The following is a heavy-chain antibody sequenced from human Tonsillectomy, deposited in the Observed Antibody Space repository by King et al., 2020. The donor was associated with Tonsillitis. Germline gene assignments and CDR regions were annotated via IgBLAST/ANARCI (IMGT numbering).Heavy chain of an antibody. CDR3: ASGILYRNHAFDI. Sequence: VQLVESGAEVKKPGASVKVSCKASGYTFTGYYMHWVRQAPGQGLEWMGWINPNSGSTNYAQKFQGRVTMTRDTSISTAYMELSRLRSDDTAVYYCASGILYRNHAFDIWGQGTMVTVSS. CDR2: INPNSGST. D-gene: IGHD2-8*01. CDR1: GYTFTGYY. V-gene: IGHV1-2*02. J-gene: IGHJ3*02.